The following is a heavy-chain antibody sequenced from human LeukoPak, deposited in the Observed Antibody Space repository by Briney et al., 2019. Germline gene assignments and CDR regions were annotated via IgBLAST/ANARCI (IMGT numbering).Heavy chain of an antibody. J-gene: IGHJ4*02. D-gene: IGHD3-10*01. V-gene: IGHV3-30*01. CDR3: ARTPNDPYYYGSGSYYNDY. Sequence: GRSLRLSCAASGFTFSSYAMHWVRQAPGKGLEWVAVISYDGSNKYYADSVKGRFTNSRDNSKNTLYLQMNSLRAEDTAVYYCARTPNDPYYYGSGSYYNDYWGQGTLVTVSS. CDR1: GFTFSSYA. CDR2: ISYDGSNK.